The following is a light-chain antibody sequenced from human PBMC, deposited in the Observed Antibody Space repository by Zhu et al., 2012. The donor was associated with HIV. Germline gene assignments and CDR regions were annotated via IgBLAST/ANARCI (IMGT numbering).Light chain of an antibody. J-gene: IGKJ1*01. V-gene: IGKV3-15*01. Sequence: IVLTQSPGTLSVSPGERVTLSCRASQSVSSNLAWYQQKPGQAPRLLIYGASTRATGIPARFSGSGSGTEFTLTISSMQSEDFAVYYCQQYNNWPWTFGQGTKVEIK. CDR2: GAS. CDR3: QQYNNWPWT. CDR1: QSVSSN.